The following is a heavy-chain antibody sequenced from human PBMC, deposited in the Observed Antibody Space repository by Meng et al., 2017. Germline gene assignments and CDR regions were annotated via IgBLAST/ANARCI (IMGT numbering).Heavy chain of an antibody. Sequence: LVESGAEVKKPGASVNVSCKASGNTFTSYYMHWVRQAPGQGLEWMGIINPSGGSTSYAQKFQGRVTMTRDTSTSTVYMELSSLRSEDTAVYYCARLQRIYYFDYWGQGTLVTVSS. CDR3: ARLQRIYYFDY. V-gene: IGHV1-46*01. D-gene: IGHD2-15*01. CDR1: GNTFTSYY. J-gene: IGHJ4*02. CDR2: INPSGGST.